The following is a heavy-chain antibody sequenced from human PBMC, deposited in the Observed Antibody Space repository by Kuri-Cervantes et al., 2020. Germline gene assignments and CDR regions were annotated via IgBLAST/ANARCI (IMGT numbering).Heavy chain of an antibody. CDR2: INPNSGGT. CDR3: ARGGDGDGYSSSYNWFDP. Sequence: ASVKVSCKASGYTFTGYYMHWVRQAPGQGLEWMGWINPNSGGTNYAQKFQGRVTMTRDTSTSTVYMELSSLRSEDTAVYYCARGGDGDGYSSSYNWFDPWGQGTLVTVSS. V-gene: IGHV1-2*02. J-gene: IGHJ5*02. CDR1: GYTFTGYY. D-gene: IGHD6-13*01.